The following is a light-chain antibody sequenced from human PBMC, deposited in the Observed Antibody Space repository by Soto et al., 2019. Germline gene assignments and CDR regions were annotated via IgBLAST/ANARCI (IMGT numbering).Light chain of an antibody. Sequence: QSALTQPASVSGSPGQSSTISCTGTSSDVGGYNYVSWYQQHPGKAPKLMIYEVSNRPSGVSNRFSGSKSGNTASLTISGLQAEDGADYYCSSYTGSSTLVVFGGGTKLTVL. CDR2: EVS. CDR3: SSYTGSSTLVV. CDR1: SSDVGGYNY. V-gene: IGLV2-14*01. J-gene: IGLJ2*01.